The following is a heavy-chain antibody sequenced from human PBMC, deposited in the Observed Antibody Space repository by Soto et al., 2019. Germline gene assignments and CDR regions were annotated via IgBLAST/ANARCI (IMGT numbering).Heavy chain of an antibody. CDR3: AKDRGRFLEWLLSGDY. CDR1: GFTFSSYG. V-gene: IGHV3-30*18. CDR2: ISYDGSNK. Sequence: QVQLVESGGGVVQPGRSLRLSCAASGFTFSSYGMHWVRQAPGKGLEWVAVISYDGSNKYYADSVKGRFTISRDNSKNTLYLQMNSLGAEDTAVYYCAKDRGRFLEWLLSGDYWGQGTLVTVSS. D-gene: IGHD3-3*01. J-gene: IGHJ4*02.